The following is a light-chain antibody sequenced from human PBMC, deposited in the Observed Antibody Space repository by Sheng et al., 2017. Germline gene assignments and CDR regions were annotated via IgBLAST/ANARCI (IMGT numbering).Light chain of an antibody. J-gene: IGKJ2*01. Sequence: EIVMTQSPATLSVSPGERATLSCRASQSVSSNLAWYQQKPGQAPRLLIYGASTRATDIPARFSGSGSGTEFTLTISNLQSEDFAGYYCQQYDNWPPRYTFGQGTKLEI. CDR2: GAS. CDR1: QSVSSN. V-gene: IGKV3-15*01. CDR3: QQYDNWPPRYT.